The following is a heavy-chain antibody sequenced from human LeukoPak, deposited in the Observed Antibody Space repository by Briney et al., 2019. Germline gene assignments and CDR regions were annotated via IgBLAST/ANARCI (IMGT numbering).Heavy chain of an antibody. CDR2: IYYSGST. Sequence: SETLSLTCTVSGGSISSSSYYWGWIRQPPGKGLEWIGSIYYSGSTYYNPSLKIRVTISVDTSKNQFSLKLSSVTAADTAVYYCARGVVPAAILGLSWFDPWGQGTLVTVSS. D-gene: IGHD2-2*01. CDR3: ARGVVPAAILGLSWFDP. J-gene: IGHJ5*02. V-gene: IGHV4-39*07. CDR1: GGSISSSSYY.